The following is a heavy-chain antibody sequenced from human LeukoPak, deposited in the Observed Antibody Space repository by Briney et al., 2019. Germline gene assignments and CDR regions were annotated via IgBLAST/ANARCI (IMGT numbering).Heavy chain of an antibody. CDR1: GYTFTGYY. Sequence: ASVKVSCKASGYTFTGYYMHWVRQAPGQGLEWMGWIDPNSGGTNYAQKFQGRVTMTRDTSISTAYMELSRLRSDDTAVYYCARRGRAGWLQLPNYWGQGTLVTVSS. CDR3: ARRGRAGWLQLPNY. D-gene: IGHD5-24*01. V-gene: IGHV1-2*02. J-gene: IGHJ4*02. CDR2: IDPNSGGT.